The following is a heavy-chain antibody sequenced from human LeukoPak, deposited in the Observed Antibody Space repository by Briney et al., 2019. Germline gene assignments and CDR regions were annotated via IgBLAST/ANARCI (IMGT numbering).Heavy chain of an antibody. J-gene: IGHJ2*01. Sequence: GGSLRLSCAASGFTFSSYAMHWVRQAPGKGLEYVSAISSNGGSTYYANSVKGRFTISRDNSKNTLYLQMNSLRAEDTAVYYCANPRGYSYGPNWYFDLWGRGTLVTVSS. CDR3: ANPRGYSYGPNWYFDL. V-gene: IGHV3-64*01. D-gene: IGHD5-18*01. CDR1: GFTFSSYA. CDR2: ISSNGGST.